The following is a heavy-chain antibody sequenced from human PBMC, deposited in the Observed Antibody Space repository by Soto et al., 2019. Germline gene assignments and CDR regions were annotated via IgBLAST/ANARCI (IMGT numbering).Heavy chain of an antibody. D-gene: IGHD3-10*01. CDR3: AKDIWFGELLFNYMDV. CDR2: ISWNSGSI. J-gene: IGHJ6*03. Sequence: EVQLVASGGGLVQPGRSLRLSCAASGFTFDDYAMHWVRQAPGKGLEWVSGISWNSGSIGYADSVKGRFTISRDNAKNSLYLQMNSLRAEDTALYYCAKDIWFGELLFNYMDVWGKGTTVTVSS. V-gene: IGHV3-9*01. CDR1: GFTFDDYA.